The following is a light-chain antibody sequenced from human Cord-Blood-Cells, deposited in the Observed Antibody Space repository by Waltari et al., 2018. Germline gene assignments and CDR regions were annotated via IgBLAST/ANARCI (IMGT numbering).Light chain of an antibody. CDR1: SSDVGCYNY. V-gene: IGLV2-14*01. CDR3: SSYTSSSTVV. CDR2: DVS. Sequence: QSALTQPASVSGSPGQSITISCTGTSSDVGCYNYVSWYQQHPGQAPQLMIYDVSNRPAVVSNRFSGSKSGNTASLTVSGLQAEDEADYYCSSYTSSSTVVFGGGTKLTVL. J-gene: IGLJ2*01.